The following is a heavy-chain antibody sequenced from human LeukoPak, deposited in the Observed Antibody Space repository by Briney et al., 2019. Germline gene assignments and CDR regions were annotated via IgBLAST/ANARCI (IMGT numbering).Heavy chain of an antibody. Sequence: SETLSLTCAVSGGSISSGCYSWSRIPPPPGQGLVWIGYIYHSGSTYYNPSLKSRVTISVDRSKNQFSLKLSSVTAADTAVYYCARAGWAMWFDPWGQGTLVTVSS. V-gene: IGHV4-30-2*01. CDR3: ARAGWAMWFDP. CDR1: GGSISSGCYS. J-gene: IGHJ5*02. CDR2: IYHSGST. D-gene: IGHD1-26*01.